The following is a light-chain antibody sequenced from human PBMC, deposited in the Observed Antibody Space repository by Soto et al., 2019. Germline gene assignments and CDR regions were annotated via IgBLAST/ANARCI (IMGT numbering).Light chain of an antibody. CDR2: DVS. J-gene: IGLJ1*01. CDR3: SSYTSSSTLVV. Sequence: QSALTQPASVSGSPGQSITISCTGTSSDVGGYNYVSWCQQHPGKAPKLMIYDVSNRPSGVSNRFSGSKSGNPASLTISGLQAEDEADYYCSSYTSSSTLVVFGTGTKLTVL. V-gene: IGLV2-14*01. CDR1: SSDVGGYNY.